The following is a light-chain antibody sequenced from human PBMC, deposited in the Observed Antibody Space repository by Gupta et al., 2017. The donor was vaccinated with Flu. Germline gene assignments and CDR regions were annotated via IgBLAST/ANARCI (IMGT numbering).Light chain of an antibody. CDR3: ATWDSNTRV. CDR1: SGHSSYI. CDR2: LEGSGSY. Sequence: QPVLTQSSSASASLGSSVKLTCTLSSGHSSYIIAWHQQQPGKAPRYLMKLEGSGSYNTGSGVPVRFSGSSSGADCYLPISTLQSEVEADYYFATWDSNTRVFGGGPKLTVL. J-gene: IGLJ3*02. V-gene: IGLV4-60*03.